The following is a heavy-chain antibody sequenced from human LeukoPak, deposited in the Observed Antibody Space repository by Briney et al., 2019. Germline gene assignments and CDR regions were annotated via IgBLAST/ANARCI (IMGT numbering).Heavy chain of an antibody. D-gene: IGHD2-2*02. CDR1: GFTFSSYW. V-gene: IGHV3-7*01. CDR2: IKQDGSEK. J-gene: IGHJ3*02. Sequence: GGSLRLSCAASGFTFSSYWMSWVRQAPGKGLEWVANIKQDGSEKYYVDSVKGRFTISRDNAKNSLYLQMNSLGAEDTAVYYCARDRCSSTSCYTPDAFDIWGQGTMVTVSS. CDR3: ARDRCSSTSCYTPDAFDI.